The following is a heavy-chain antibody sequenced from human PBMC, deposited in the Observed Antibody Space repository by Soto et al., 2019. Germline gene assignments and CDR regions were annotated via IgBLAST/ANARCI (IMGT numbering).Heavy chain of an antibody. J-gene: IGHJ4*02. CDR3: ARDQTVAGPTTFDY. V-gene: IGHV3-74*01. Sequence: VGSLRLSGAASGFTFSSYWMHWVRQTPGKGLVWVSRIDIAGSTTTYADSVKGRFTISRDNAKNTLYLQMNSLRAEDTAVYYCARDQTVAGPTTFDYCGQGTLVTVSS. CDR2: IDIAGSTT. CDR1: GFTFSSYW. D-gene: IGHD6-19*01.